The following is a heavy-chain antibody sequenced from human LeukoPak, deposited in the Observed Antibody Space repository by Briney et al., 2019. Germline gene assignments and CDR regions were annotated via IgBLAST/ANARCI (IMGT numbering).Heavy chain of an antibody. CDR3: ATGRYYLRIDYFDY. CDR1: GYSISSGYY. V-gene: IGHV4-38-2*02. J-gene: IGHJ4*02. Sequence: PSETLSLTCTVSGYSISSGYYWGWIRQPPGKGLEWIGSIYHSGSTYYNPSLKSRVTISVDTSKNQFSLKLSSVTAADTAVYYCATGRYYLRIDYFDYWGQGTLVTVSS. CDR2: IYHSGST. D-gene: IGHD1-26*01.